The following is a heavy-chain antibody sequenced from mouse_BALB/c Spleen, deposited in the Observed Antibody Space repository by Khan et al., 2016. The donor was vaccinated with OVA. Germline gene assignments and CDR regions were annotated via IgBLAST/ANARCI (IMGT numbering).Heavy chain of an antibody. V-gene: IGHV1-63*02. CDR1: GYTFSNYW. CDR2: IYPGGGYT. J-gene: IGHJ2*01. Sequence: VQLQQSGTELARPGTSVKMSCKAAGYTFSNYWIGWVKQRPGHGLEWIGDIYPGGGYTNYNENFKGKATLTADTSSSTAYMQRSSLASEDSAIYYWARRGAARATWDYFDYWGQGTTLTVSS. CDR3: ARRGAARATWDYFDY. D-gene: IGHD3-1*01.